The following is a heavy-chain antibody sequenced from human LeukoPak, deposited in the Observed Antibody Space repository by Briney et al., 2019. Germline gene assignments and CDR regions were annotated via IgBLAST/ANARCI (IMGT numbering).Heavy chain of an antibody. CDR2: IIPIFGTA. J-gene: IGHJ4*02. CDR1: GYTFTSNY. CDR3: ARDRDGYNLFDY. V-gene: IGHV1-69*13. D-gene: IGHD5-24*01. Sequence: HRASVKVSCKASGYTFTSNYIHWVRQAPGQGLEWMGGIIPIFGTANYAQKFQGRVTITADESTSTAYMELSSLRSEDTAVYYCARDRDGYNLFDYWGQGTLVTVSS.